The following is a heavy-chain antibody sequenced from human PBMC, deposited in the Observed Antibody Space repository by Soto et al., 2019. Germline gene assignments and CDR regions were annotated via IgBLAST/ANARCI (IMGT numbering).Heavy chain of an antibody. D-gene: IGHD6-6*01. CDR2: ILYDGSEK. CDR1: GSTFSSYG. J-gene: IGHJ4*02. Sequence: GSLLLSCSAAGSTFSSYGMHGVRQAPGKGLEWVAVILYDGSEKWFADSVKGRFTISRDNSKNTLYLQMNSLRAEDTAMYYCAKDPEYRTSSLRNYFEYWGQGTQVTVYS. CDR3: AKDPEYRTSSLRNYFEY. V-gene: IGHV3-30*18.